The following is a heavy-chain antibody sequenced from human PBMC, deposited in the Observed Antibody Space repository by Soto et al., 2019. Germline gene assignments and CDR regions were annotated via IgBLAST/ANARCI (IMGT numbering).Heavy chain of an antibody. J-gene: IGHJ6*02. V-gene: IGHV3-23*01. CDR2: ISGSGGST. D-gene: IGHD3-9*01. Sequence: GGSLRLSCAASGFTFSSYAMSWVRQAPGKGLEWVSAISGSGGSTYYADFVKGRFTISRDNSKNTLYLQMNSLRAEDTAVYYCAKDRRLRYFDWLSGSSWHGMDVWGQGTTVTVSS. CDR3: AKDRRLRYFDWLSGSSWHGMDV. CDR1: GFTFSSYA.